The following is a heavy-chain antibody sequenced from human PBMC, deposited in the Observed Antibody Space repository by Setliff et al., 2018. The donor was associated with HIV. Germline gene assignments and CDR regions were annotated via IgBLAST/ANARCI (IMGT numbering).Heavy chain of an antibody. CDR1: GGSISNFY. D-gene: IGHD6-19*01. CDR3: ARAPRYYRGWYIAEHFDN. CDR2: IYSTGDT. J-gene: IGHJ4*02. Sequence: PSQTLSLTCSVSGGSISNFYWSWIRQPPGKGLEWVGHIYSTGDTNYNPSLKSRVTLSADTSKNQLSLKLTSVTAADTAVYFCARAPRYYRGWYIAEHFDNWGEGTLVAVSS. V-gene: IGHV4-4*09.